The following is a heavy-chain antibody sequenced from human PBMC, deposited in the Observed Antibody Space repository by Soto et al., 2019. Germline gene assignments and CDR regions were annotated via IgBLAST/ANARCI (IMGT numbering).Heavy chain of an antibody. CDR3: AGERQTHTGMDV. Sequence: QVQLQQSGPGLVKPSQTLSLTCAISGDSVSSNLADWNWIRQSPSRGLEWLGRTYYRSKWHYDYAVSVKGRITVNPDTSKNQFSLHLNSVPLEDTAVYYCAGERQTHTGMDVWGQGTTVTVS. CDR2: TYYRSKWHY. J-gene: IGHJ6*02. CDR1: GDSVSSNLAD. V-gene: IGHV6-1*01.